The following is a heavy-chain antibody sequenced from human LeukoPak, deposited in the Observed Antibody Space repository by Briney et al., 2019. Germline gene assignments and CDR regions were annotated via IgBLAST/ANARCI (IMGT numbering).Heavy chain of an antibody. CDR3: ARKYYYDSSGSDAFDI. D-gene: IGHD3-22*01. Sequence: GGSLRLSCAASGLSVSNNYMSWVRQAPGKGLEWVSVMYSGASTYYADSVQGRFSISRDSSKNTVDLQMNSLRAEDTAVYYCARKYYYDSSGSDAFDIWGQGTMVTVSS. V-gene: IGHV3-53*01. J-gene: IGHJ3*02. CDR2: MYSGAST. CDR1: GLSVSNNY.